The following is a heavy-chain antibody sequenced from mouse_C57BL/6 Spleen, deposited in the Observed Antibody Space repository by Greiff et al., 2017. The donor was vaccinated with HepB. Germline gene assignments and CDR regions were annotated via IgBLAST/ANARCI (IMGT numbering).Heavy chain of an antibody. J-gene: IGHJ4*01. V-gene: IGHV10-1*01. CDR1: GFSFNTYA. Sequence: DVKLVESGGGLVQPKGSLKLSCAASGFSFNTYAMNWVRQAPGKGLEWVARIRSKSNNYATYYADSVKDRFTISRDDSESMLYLQMNNLKTEDTAMYYCVRYGYDDSRAMDYWGQGTSVTVSS. CDR3: VRYGYDDSRAMDY. CDR2: IRSKSNNYAT. D-gene: IGHD2-2*01.